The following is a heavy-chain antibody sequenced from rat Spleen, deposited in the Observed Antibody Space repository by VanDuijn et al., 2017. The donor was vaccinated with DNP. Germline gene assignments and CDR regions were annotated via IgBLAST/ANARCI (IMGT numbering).Heavy chain of an antibody. CDR2: IHTGSGGS. CDR3: ARGGDGIWFAY. V-gene: IGHV1-43*01. CDR1: GYIFRTNY. D-gene: IGHD1-1*01. Sequence: QIQLQQSGAELAKPGSSVKISCKASGYIFRTNYIGWIKQTPGQGLEYLGYIHTGSGGSSFDQKFKGKATLTVDRSSSTVFMQLSSLTPDDSAVYYCARGGDGIWFAYWGQGTLVTVSS. J-gene: IGHJ3*01.